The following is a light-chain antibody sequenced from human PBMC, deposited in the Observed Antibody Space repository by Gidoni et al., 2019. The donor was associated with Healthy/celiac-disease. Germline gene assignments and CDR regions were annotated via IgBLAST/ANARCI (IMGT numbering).Light chain of an antibody. CDR3: QQYNNWPT. Sequence: EIVMTQSPATLSVSPGERATLSCRASQSVSSSLAWYQQKPGQAPRLLIYGASTRATGIPARFSGSWSGTEFTLTISSLQSEDFAVYCCQQYNNWPTFGQGTKVEIK. CDR2: GAS. CDR1: QSVSSS. J-gene: IGKJ1*01. V-gene: IGKV3-15*01.